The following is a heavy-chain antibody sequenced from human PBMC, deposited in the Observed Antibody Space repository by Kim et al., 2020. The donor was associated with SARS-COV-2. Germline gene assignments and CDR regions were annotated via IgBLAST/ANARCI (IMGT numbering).Heavy chain of an antibody. J-gene: IGHJ6*02. D-gene: IGHD2-2*02. CDR3: ARDGLYCSSTSCYSDMDV. V-gene: IGHV4-34*01. Sequence: SRVTISVDTSKNQFSLKLSSVTAADTAVYYCARDGLYCSSTSCYSDMDVWGQGTTVTVSS.